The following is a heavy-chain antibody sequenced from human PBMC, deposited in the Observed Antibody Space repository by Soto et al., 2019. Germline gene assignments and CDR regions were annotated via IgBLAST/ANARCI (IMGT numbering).Heavy chain of an antibody. Sequence: PSETLSLTCNVSGDSLNSGAYYWTWIRQSPGRGLEWLGHSYHPGSTNYNPSLKRRVVISVDTPKNEFSLKMNTVTAADTGVYYCARVRRWLPDEIVDLWGQGALVTVSS. J-gene: IGHJ5*02. CDR3: ARVRRWLPDEIVDL. CDR2: SYHPGST. D-gene: IGHD5-12*01. V-gene: IGHV4-61*08. CDR1: GDSLNSGAYY.